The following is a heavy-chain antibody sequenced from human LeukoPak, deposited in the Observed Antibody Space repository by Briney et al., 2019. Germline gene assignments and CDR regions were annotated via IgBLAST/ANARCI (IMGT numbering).Heavy chain of an antibody. CDR2: INHSGST. Sequence: PSETLSLTCAVYGGSFSGYYWSWIRQPPGKGLEWTGEINHSGSTNYNPSLKSRVTISVDTSKNQFSLKLSSVTAADTAVYYCARTVTTNRGPFDYWGQGTLVTVSS. J-gene: IGHJ4*02. D-gene: IGHD4-17*01. V-gene: IGHV4-34*01. CDR1: GGSFSGYY. CDR3: ARTVTTNRGPFDY.